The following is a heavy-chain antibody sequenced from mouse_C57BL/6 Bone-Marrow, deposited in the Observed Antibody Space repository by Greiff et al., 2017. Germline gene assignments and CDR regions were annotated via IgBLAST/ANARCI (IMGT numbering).Heavy chain of an antibody. J-gene: IGHJ2*01. D-gene: IGHD1-1*01. CDR3: ARGGGYYYGSSSDY. Sequence: EVQLQQSGPELVKPGASVKISCKASGYTFTDYYMNWVKQSHGKSLEWIGDINPNNGGTSYNQKFKGKATLTVDKSSSTAYMELRSLTSEDSAVYYCARGGGYYYGSSSDYWGQGTTLTVSS. CDR2: INPNNGGT. CDR1: GYTFTDYY. V-gene: IGHV1-26*01.